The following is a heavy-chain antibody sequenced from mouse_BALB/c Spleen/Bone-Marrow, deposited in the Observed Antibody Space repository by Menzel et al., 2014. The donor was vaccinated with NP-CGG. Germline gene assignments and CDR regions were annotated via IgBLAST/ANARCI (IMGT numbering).Heavy chain of an antibody. Sequence: VQLQQSGPDLVKPSQSLSLTCTVTGYSITSGYSWHWIRQFPGNKLEWMGYIHYSGSTNYNPSLESRISITRDTSKNQFFLQMNSVTTEDTATYYCARRKGYYDGFDYWGQGTTLTVSS. CDR1: GYSITSGYS. V-gene: IGHV3-1*02. CDR3: ARRKGYYDGFDY. J-gene: IGHJ2*01. D-gene: IGHD1-1*01. CDR2: IHYSGST.